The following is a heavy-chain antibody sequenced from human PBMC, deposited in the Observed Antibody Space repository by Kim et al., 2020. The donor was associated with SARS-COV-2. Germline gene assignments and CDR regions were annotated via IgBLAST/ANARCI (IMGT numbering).Heavy chain of an antibody. CDR1: GGSISSYY. CDR2: IYYSGST. J-gene: IGHJ6*02. D-gene: IGHD4-17*01. V-gene: IGHV4-59*01. Sequence: SETLSLTCTVSGGSISSYYWSWIRQPPGKGLEWIGYIYYSGSTNYNPSLKSRVTISVDTSKNQFSLKLSSVTAADTAVYYCASLGSEDGDPTYYYGMDVWGQGTTVTVSS. CDR3: ASLGSEDGDPTYYYGMDV.